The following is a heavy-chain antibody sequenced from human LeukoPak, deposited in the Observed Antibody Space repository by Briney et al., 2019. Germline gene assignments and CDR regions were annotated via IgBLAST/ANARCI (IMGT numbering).Heavy chain of an antibody. Sequence: SQTLSLTCTVSGGSISSGDHYWSWIRQPPGKGLEWIGYIYYSGSTYYNPSLKSRVTISVDTSKNQFSLKLSSVTAADTAVYYCARRSYYYDSSGYFDYWGQGTLVTVSS. D-gene: IGHD3-22*01. CDR2: IYYSGST. CDR1: GGSISSGDHY. J-gene: IGHJ4*02. V-gene: IGHV4-30-4*01. CDR3: ARRSYYYDSSGYFDY.